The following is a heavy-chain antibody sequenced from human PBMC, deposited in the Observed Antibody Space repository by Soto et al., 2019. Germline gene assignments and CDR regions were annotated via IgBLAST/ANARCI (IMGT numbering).Heavy chain of an antibody. J-gene: IGHJ4*02. CDR3: ARDRVLLWFGELGDY. CDR1: GYTFTSYA. Sequence: QVQLVQSGAEVKKPGASVKVSCKASGYTFTSYAMHWVRQAPGQRLEWMGWINAGNGNTKYSQKFQGRVTITRDTSASTSDMELSSLRSEDTAVYYCARDRVLLWFGELGDYWGQGTLVTVSS. V-gene: IGHV1-3*01. CDR2: INAGNGNT. D-gene: IGHD3-10*01.